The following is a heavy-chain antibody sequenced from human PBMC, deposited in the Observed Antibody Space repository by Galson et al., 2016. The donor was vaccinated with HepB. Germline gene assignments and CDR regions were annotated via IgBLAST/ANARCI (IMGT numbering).Heavy chain of an antibody. J-gene: IGHJ4*02. Sequence: GAEVKKPGESLKISCEGSGYSFTSYWIGWVRQMPGKGLEWMGIIYPGDSDTRYSPSFQGQVTISVDKSISTAYLQWSSLKASDTAMYFCARRRDTASSARYSDYWAQGTLVTVSS. CDR3: ARRRDTASSARYSDY. D-gene: IGHD1-26*01. CDR2: IYPGDSDT. CDR1: GYSFTSYW. V-gene: IGHV5-51*01.